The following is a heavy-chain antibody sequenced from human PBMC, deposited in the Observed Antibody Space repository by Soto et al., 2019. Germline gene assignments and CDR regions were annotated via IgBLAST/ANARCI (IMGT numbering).Heavy chain of an antibody. V-gene: IGHV4-39*01. J-gene: IGHJ6*02. CDR1: GVSISGSDYY. CDR2: IHYSGRT. Sequence: SETLSLTCTVSGVSISGSDYYWAWIRQPPGKGLEWIGSIHYSGRTFYNLSLKSRLSISVDTSRNQFSLRLTSVTAAETAVYYCARPLEKASIDVYGMDVWGHGTTVTVS. D-gene: IGHD1-1*01. CDR3: ARPLEKASIDVYGMDV.